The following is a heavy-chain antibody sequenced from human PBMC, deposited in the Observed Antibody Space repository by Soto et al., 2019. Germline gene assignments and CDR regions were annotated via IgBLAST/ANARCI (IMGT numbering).Heavy chain of an antibody. D-gene: IGHD3-10*02. J-gene: IGHJ6*02. V-gene: IGHV3-21*01. CDR3: VRDYVMDV. Sequence: GGSLRLSCAASGFTCSGDSMNWVRQAPGKGLEWVASISTTSTYIYYADSVKGRFTISRDNAKNSLHLQMNSLRAEDTAVYYCVRDYVMDVWGQGTTVTVSS. CDR2: ISTTSTYI. CDR1: GFTCSGDS.